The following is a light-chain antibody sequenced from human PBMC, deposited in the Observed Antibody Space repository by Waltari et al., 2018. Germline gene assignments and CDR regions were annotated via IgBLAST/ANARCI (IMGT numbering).Light chain of an antibody. Sequence: EIVMAQSPATLSVSPGERATLSCRASQSVSSNVAWYQQNPGQAPRLLIYGASTRATVLPARFSGSASGTEFTLTISSLQSEDFAVYYCQQYDNWPRTFGQGTKFEIK. CDR2: GAS. CDR3: QQYDNWPRT. CDR1: QSVSSN. J-gene: IGKJ1*01. V-gene: IGKV3-15*01.